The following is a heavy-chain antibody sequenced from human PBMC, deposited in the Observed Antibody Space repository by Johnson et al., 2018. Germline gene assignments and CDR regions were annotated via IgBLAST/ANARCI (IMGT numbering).Heavy chain of an antibody. CDR3: ARWTLRPVDAFDI. Sequence: QVQLQESGPGLVKPSETLSLTCTASGGSINNYYWSWIRQPPGKGLEWIGNIYYSGSTNYNPSPKSRVTISVDTSKNQFSLKLSSVTAADTAGYYWARWTLRPVDAFDIWGQGTMVTVSS. J-gene: IGHJ3*02. V-gene: IGHV4-59*01. D-gene: IGHD3-3*01. CDR2: IYYSGST. CDR1: GGSINNYY.